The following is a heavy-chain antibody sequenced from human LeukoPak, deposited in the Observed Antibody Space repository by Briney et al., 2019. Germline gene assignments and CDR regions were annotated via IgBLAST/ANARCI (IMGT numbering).Heavy chain of an antibody. D-gene: IGHD2-15*01. J-gene: IGHJ4*02. V-gene: IGHV1-69*05. CDR1: GGTFSSYA. Sequence: ASVKVSCKASGGTFSSYAISWVRQAPGQGLEWMGRIIPIFGTANYAQKFQGRVTITTDESTSTAYMELSSLRSEDTAVYYCATGILGGSTTFDYWGEGTLVTVSS. CDR2: IIPIFGTA. CDR3: ATGILGGSTTFDY.